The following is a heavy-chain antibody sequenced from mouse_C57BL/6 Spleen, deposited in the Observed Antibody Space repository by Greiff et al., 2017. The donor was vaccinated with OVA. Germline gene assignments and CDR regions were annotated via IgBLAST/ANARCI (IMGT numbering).Heavy chain of an antibody. V-gene: IGHV1-26*01. J-gene: IGHJ2*01. CDR3: ARPIYDGYYGYFDY. D-gene: IGHD2-3*01. CDR2: INPNNGGT. Sequence: EVQLQQSGPELVKPGASVKISCKASGYTFTDYYMNWVKQSHGKSLEWIGDINPNNGGTSYNQKFKGKATLTVDKSSSTAYMELRSLTSEDSAVYYCARPIYDGYYGYFDYWGQGTTLTVSS. CDR1: GYTFTDYY.